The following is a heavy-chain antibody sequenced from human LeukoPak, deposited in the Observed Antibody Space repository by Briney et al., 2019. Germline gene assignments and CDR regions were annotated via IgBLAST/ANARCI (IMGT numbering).Heavy chain of an antibody. CDR3: GRNKPLYPFSL. J-gene: IGHJ3*01. V-gene: IGHV4-59*01. CDR2: IYYSGNT. D-gene: IGHD1/OR15-1a*01. CDR1: GGSHNSYY. Sequence: SETLSLTHTVTGGSHNSYYWSWLRQPPGKGLEWIGYIYYSGNTYYNPSLKSRVTISVDTSENQFSLKLNSVTAADTAVYYCGRNKPLYPFSLWGQGTMVTVSS.